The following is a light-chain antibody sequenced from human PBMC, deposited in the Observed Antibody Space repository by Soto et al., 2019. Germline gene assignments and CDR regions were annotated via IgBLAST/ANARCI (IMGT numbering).Light chain of an antibody. J-gene: IGLJ2*01. CDR1: SSNIGAGYD. CDR3: QSYDSSLRAYVV. CDR2: GNS. V-gene: IGLV1-40*01. Sequence: QSVLTQPPSVSGAPGQRVTISCTGSSSNIGAGYDVHWYQQLPGTAPKLLIYGNSNRPSGVPDRFSGSKSGTSASLAITGLKAEDEADYYCQSYDSSLRAYVVFGGGTKLTVL.